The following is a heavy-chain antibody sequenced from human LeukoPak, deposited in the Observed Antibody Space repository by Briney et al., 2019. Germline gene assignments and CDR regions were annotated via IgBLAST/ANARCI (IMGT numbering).Heavy chain of an antibody. J-gene: IGHJ5*02. Sequence: ASVKLSCTASGYTVTSYGIIWLRQAPGHGLEGWGWISAYNGNTNYAQKLQGRVTMTTDTSTSTAYMELRSLRSDDTAVYYCALYYNRDYRWFDPWGQGTLVTVSS. D-gene: IGHD1-26*01. CDR2: ISAYNGNT. CDR1: GYTVTSYG. CDR3: ALYYNRDYRWFDP. V-gene: IGHV1-18*01.